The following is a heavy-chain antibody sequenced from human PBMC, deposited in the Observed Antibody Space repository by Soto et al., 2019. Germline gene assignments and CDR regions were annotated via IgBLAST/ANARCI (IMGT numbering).Heavy chain of an antibody. V-gene: IGHV4-31*03. D-gene: IGHD2-2*01. Sequence: QVQLQESGPGLVKPSQTLSLTCTVSGGSISSGGYYWSWIRQHPGKGLEWIGYIYYSGSIYYNPSLKGRVIISVDTSKSPYSLQLSSVTAADTAVYYCARDKADIVVVPAATTNYYYYYYMDVWCKGTTVTVSS. CDR3: ARDKADIVVVPAATTNYYYYYYMDV. J-gene: IGHJ6*03. CDR2: IYYSGSI. CDR1: GGSISSGGYY.